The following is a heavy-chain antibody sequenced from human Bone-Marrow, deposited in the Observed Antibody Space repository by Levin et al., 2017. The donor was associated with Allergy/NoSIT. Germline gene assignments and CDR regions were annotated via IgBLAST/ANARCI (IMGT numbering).Heavy chain of an antibody. D-gene: IGHD5-12*01. CDR1: GGSISTYY. Sequence: SCTVSGGSISTYYWTWIRQSPGKALEWIAYINHSGSSTDNPSHRSRVTISIDTSKNQFSLNLSTVTAADTAVYYCSRVQPDAAMISGVDFWGQGTLVSVSS. CDR2: INHSGSS. V-gene: IGHV4-59*01. CDR3: SRVQPDAAMISGVDF. J-gene: IGHJ4*02.